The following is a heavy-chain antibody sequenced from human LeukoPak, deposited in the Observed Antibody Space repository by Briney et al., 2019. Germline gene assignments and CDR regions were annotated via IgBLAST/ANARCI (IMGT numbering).Heavy chain of an antibody. CDR2: LPPDELGI. Sequence: GGSLRLSCAASGFTFTNYWMHWVRQAPGMGLVWVSRLPPDELGIIYADSVKGRFTVSRDNAKNTVYLQMNNLRVDDTAMYYXXXXXAXRGSEYWGQGALVTVSS. CDR3: XXXXAXRGSEY. V-gene: IGHV3-74*01. CDR1: GFTFTNYW. J-gene: IGHJ4*02. D-gene: IGHD3-16*01.